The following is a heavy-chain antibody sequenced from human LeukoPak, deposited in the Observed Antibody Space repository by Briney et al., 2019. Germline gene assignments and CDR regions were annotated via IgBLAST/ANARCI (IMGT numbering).Heavy chain of an antibody. D-gene: IGHD3-10*01. J-gene: IGHJ3*02. V-gene: IGHV1-8*03. CDR1: GYTFTNYD. Sequence: GASVKVSCKASGYTFTNYDINWVRQATGQGLEWMGWMNPNSDTTGYAQKFQGRVTITRDTSISTAYMELRSLRSEDTAVYYCARGRSVRGLILTDTFDIWGQGTMVTVSS. CDR2: MNPNSDTT. CDR3: ARGRSVRGLILTDTFDI.